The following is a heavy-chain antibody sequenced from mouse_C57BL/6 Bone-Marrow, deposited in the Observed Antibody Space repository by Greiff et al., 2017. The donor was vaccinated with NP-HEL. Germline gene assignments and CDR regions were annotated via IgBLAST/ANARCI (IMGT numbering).Heavy chain of an antibody. V-gene: IGHV1-64*01. D-gene: IGHD1-1*01. CDR2: IHPNSGST. CDR3: ARGYYGRSPWVAY. J-gene: IGHJ3*01. CDR1: GYTFTSYW. Sequence: VQLQQSGAELVKPGASVKLSCKASGYTFTSYWMHWVKQRPGQGLEWIGMIHPNSGSTNYNEKFKSKATLTVDKSSSTAYMQLSSLTSEDSAGYYRARGYYGRSPWVAYWGQGTLVTGSA.